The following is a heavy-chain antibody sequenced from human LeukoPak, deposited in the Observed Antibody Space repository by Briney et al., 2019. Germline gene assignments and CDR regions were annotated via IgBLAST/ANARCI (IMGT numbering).Heavy chain of an antibody. Sequence: SVKVSCKASGYTFTSYDINWVRQAPGQGLEWMGGIIPIFGTANYAQKFQGRVTITADESTSTAYMELSSLRSEDTAVYYCARDYGTGTTDGWGQGTLVTVSS. D-gene: IGHD1-7*01. J-gene: IGHJ4*02. CDR2: IIPIFGTA. CDR3: ARDYGTGTTDG. V-gene: IGHV1-69*13. CDR1: GYTFTSYD.